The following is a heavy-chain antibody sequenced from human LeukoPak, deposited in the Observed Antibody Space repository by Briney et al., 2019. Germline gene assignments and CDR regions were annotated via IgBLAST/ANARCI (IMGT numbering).Heavy chain of an antibody. CDR3: ARVGNTANSSPDY. CDR1: GYTFTSYD. V-gene: IGHV1-8*01. J-gene: IGHJ4*02. Sequence: ASVKVSCKASGYTFTSYDINWVRQATGQGLEWMGWMNPNSGSTGYAQKFQGRVTMTRNTSISTAYMELSSLRSEDTAVYYCARVGNTANSSPDYWGQGTLVTVSS. CDR2: MNPNSGST. D-gene: IGHD6-13*01.